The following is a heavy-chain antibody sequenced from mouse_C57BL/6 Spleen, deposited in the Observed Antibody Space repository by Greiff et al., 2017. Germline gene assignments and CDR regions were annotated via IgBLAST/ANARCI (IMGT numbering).Heavy chain of an antibody. CDR2: IYPRSGNT. V-gene: IGHV1-81*01. J-gene: IGHJ4*01. D-gene: IGHD2-3*01. Sequence: VQLQQSGAELARPGASVKLSCKASGYTFTSYGISWVKQRTGQGLEWIGEIYPRSGNTYYNEKFKGKATLTADKSSSTAYMELRSLTSEDSAVYFCAKIYDYYAMDYGGQGTSVTVSS. CDR1: GYTFTSYG. CDR3: AKIYDYYAMDY.